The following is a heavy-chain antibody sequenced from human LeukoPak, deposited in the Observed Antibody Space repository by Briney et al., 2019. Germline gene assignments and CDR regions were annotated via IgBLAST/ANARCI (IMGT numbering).Heavy chain of an antibody. CDR2: MNPNSGNT. CDR3: ARQDGYDLNWFDP. J-gene: IGHJ5*02. D-gene: IGHD5-12*01. Sequence: ASVQVSCKASGYTFTRYDINWVRQATGQGLEWMGWMNPNSGNTGHAQKFQGRVTMTRNTSISTAYMELSSLRSEDTAVYYYARQDGYDLNWFDPWGQGTLVTVSS. V-gene: IGHV1-8*01. CDR1: GYTFTRYD.